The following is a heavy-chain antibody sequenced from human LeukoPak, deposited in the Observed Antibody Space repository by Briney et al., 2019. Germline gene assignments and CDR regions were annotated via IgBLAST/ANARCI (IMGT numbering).Heavy chain of an antibody. D-gene: IGHD6-19*01. CDR3: TRQQWPEYNWFDP. Sequence: PGGALRLSCAAPGFTFGDYAVSWVRQAPGKGLEWVGFIRCKAYGGTSEYAASVRGRFTISRDDSKSIAYLQMNSLKTEDTAVYYCTRQQWPEYNWFDPWGQGTLVTVSS. CDR2: IRCKAYGGTS. J-gene: IGHJ5*02. CDR1: GFTFGDYA. V-gene: IGHV3-49*04.